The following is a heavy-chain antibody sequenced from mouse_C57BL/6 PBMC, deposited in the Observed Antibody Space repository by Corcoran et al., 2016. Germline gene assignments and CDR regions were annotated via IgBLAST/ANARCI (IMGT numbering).Heavy chain of an antibody. CDR3: ARDYGSSPWFAY. CDR2: ISFDGSN. J-gene: IGHJ3*01. CDR1: GYSITSGYY. V-gene: IGHV3-6*01. Sequence: DVQLQESGPGLVKPSQSLSLTCSVTGYSITSGYYWHWIRQFPGNKLEWMGYISFDGSNNYNPSLKNRISITRDTSKNQFFLKLNSVTTEDTATYYCARDYGSSPWFAYWGQGTLVTVSA. D-gene: IGHD1-1*01.